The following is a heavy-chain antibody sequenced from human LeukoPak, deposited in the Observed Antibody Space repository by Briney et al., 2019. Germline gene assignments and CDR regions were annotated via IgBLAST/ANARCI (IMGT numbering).Heavy chain of an antibody. CDR3: AGSSIAARRRPGGY. D-gene: IGHD6-6*01. CDR2: IRYDGSNK. CDR1: GFTFSSYG. Sequence: GGSLRLSCAASGFTFSSYGMHWVRQAPGKGLEWVAFIRYDGSNKYYADSVKGRFTISRDNAKNSLYLQMNSLRAEDTAVYYCAGSSIAARRRPGGYWGQGTLVTVSS. V-gene: IGHV3-30*02. J-gene: IGHJ4*02.